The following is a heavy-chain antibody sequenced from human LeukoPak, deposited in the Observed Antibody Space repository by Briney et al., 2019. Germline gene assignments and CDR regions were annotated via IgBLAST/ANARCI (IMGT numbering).Heavy chain of an antibody. D-gene: IGHD3-22*01. J-gene: IGHJ4*02. V-gene: IGHV3-23*01. CDR3: ARDYYESSDILGGDFDY. CDR2: VSGSGTIT. CDR1: VFTFSRYA. Sequence: GGSLRLSCASSVFTFSRYAMHLVRQAPGKGLEWVSAVSGSGTITNYADSVKGRFTISRDNSKNTLYLQMNSLRAEDSAVYYCARDYYESSDILGGDFDYWGQGSLVTVS.